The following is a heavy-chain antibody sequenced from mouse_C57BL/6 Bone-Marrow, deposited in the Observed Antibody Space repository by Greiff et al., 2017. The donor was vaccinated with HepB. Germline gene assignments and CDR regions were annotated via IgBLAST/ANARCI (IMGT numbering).Heavy chain of an antibody. CDR2: IGSKSSNNAT. J-gene: IGHJ2*01. D-gene: IGHD4-1*01. V-gene: IGHV10-3*01. CDR1: GFTFTTYA. CDR3: WRDWGTGTYYFDY. Sequence: EVKLQESGGGLVQPKGSLKLSCAASGFTFTTYAMHWVRQAPGQGLEWVARIGSKSSNNATYYADSVKDRFTISRDDSQSMLYLLMNNLKTDDTAMFYCWRDWGTGTYYFDYWGQGTTLTVSS.